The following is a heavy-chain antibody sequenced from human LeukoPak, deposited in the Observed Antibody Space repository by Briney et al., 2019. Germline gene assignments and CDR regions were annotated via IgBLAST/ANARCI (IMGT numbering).Heavy chain of an antibody. J-gene: IGHJ4*02. D-gene: IGHD5-18*01. CDR2: INGYGSST. V-gene: IGHV3-74*01. Sequence: TGGSLRLSCAASGFTFVSYWMHWVRQAPGKGLVWVSRINGYGSSTDFADSVKGRLTISRDNAKNTLYLQMNSLRAEDTAVYYCARDAPGNTALDYWGQGTLVTVSS. CDR1: GFTFVSYW. CDR3: ARDAPGNTALDY.